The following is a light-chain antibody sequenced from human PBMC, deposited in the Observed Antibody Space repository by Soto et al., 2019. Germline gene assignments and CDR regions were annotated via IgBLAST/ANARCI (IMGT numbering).Light chain of an antibody. J-gene: IGLJ3*02. CDR3: SSYTSSSTPWV. Sequence: QSVLTQPASVSGSPGQSITISCTGTSSDVGGYNYVSWYQQHPGTAPKLMIYEVSNRPSGVSNRFSGSKSGNTASLTISGLQAEDEADYYCSSYTSSSTPWVFGGGTQLTVL. V-gene: IGLV2-14*01. CDR1: SSDVGGYNY. CDR2: EVS.